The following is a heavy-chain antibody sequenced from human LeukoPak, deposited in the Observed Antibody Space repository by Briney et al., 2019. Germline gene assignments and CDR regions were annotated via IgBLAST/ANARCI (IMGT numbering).Heavy chain of an antibody. V-gene: IGHV3-49*04. CDR3: ARSIVVVTYYSDD. CDR1: GFAFGGYA. J-gene: IGHJ4*02. Sequence: GGSLRLSCTTSGFAFGGYAMSWVRQAPGKGLEWVAFIRSKGYGGTLEYAASAKSNFTISTDDTISTPYLQKNSLRTADTPVYYCARSIVVVTYYSDDWGQGTLVTVSS. CDR2: IRSKGYGGTL. D-gene: IGHD2-15*01.